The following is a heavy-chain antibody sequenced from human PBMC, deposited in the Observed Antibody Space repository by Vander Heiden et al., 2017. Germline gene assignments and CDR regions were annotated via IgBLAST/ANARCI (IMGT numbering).Heavy chain of an antibody. V-gene: IGHV3-9*01. J-gene: IGHJ4*02. CDR2: ITWNSGNL. Sequence: EVQLVESGGGLVQPGRSLRLSCAASGFTFDDYAMHWVRQAPGKGLEWVSGITWNSGNLGYADSVKGRFTISRDNAKNSLYLQMNSLRADDTALYYCAKDRQYSTSSLAYWGQGTLVTVSS. CDR1: GFTFDDYA. D-gene: IGHD6-6*01. CDR3: AKDRQYSTSSLAY.